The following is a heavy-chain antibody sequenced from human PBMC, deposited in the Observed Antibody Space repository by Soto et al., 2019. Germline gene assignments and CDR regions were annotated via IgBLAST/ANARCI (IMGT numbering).Heavy chain of an antibody. CDR3: ARDRGGYCCGGSCFDAFDI. CDR1: GYTFTGYY. V-gene: IGHV1-2*04. Sequence: QVQLVQSGAEVKKPGASVKVSCKASGYTFTGYYMHWVRQAPGQGLEWMGWINPNSGGTNYAQKFQGWVTMTRDTSISTAYMELSRLRSDDTAVYYWARDRGGYCCGGSCFDAFDIWGQGTMVTVSS. CDR2: INPNSGGT. J-gene: IGHJ3*02. D-gene: IGHD2-15*01.